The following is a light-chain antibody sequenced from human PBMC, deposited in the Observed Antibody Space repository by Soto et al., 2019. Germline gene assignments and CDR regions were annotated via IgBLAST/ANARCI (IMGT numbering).Light chain of an antibody. V-gene: IGLV1-44*01. CDR2: SND. J-gene: IGLJ3*02. Sequence: QSVLTQPPSASGPPGQRVTISCSGSGSTIGSNTVYWYQQLPGTAPKLLIYSNDQRPLGVPDRFSVSRSGTSASLAISGLQPDDEGIYYCAVWGNNLNGPGVVCGGTKLTVI. CDR1: GSTIGSNT. CDR3: AVWGNNLNGPGV.